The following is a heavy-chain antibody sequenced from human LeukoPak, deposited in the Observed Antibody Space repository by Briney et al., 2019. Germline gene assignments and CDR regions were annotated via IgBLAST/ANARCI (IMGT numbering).Heavy chain of an antibody. CDR1: GGSISSYY. CDR2: IYYSGST. V-gene: IGHV4-59*01. CDR3: ARGPSYCSKRGHFDY. Sequence: PSETLSLTCTVSGGSISSYYWSWIRQPPGKGLEWIGYIYYSGSTNYNPSLKSRVTISVDTSKNQFSLKLSSVTAADTAVYYCARGPSYCSKRGHFDYWGQGTLVTVSS. D-gene: IGHD6-13*01. J-gene: IGHJ4*02.